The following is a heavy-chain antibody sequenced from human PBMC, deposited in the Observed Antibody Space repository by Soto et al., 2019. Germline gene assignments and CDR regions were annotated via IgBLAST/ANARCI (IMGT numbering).Heavy chain of an antibody. Sequence: GGSLRLSCVASGFTFEYFAMGWVRQAPGKGLEWLSAISASGGSTYYADSVKGRFTISRDNSNNTLNLQMDSLRADDTAIYYCAKVKREWLPDPFDYWGQGTLVTVSS. CDR2: ISASGGST. D-gene: IGHD5-12*01. CDR1: GFTFEYFA. V-gene: IGHV3-23*01. CDR3: AKVKREWLPDPFDY. J-gene: IGHJ4*02.